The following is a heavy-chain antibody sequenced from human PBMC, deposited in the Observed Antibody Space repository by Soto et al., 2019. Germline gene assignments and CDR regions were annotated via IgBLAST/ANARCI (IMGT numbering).Heavy chain of an antibody. CDR2: INAGNGNT. V-gene: IGHV1-3*01. CDR1: GYTFTSYA. J-gene: IGHJ6*02. D-gene: IGHD3-16*01. CDR3: ARDLGGFMDV. Sequence: ASVKVSCKASGYTFTSYAVHWVRQAPGQRLEWMGWINAGNGNTKYSQKFQGRVTMTTDTSTSTAYMELRSLRSDDTAVYYCARDLGGFMDVWGQGTTVTVSS.